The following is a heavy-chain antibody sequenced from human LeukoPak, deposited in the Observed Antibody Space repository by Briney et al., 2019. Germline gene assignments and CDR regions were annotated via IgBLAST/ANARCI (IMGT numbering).Heavy chain of an antibody. D-gene: IGHD5-18*01. CDR3: TRGPTQQWVYYGMDV. Sequence: GGSLRLSCTTSGFTFGDHAMSWVRQAPGKGLEWVGFIRSKGYGRTTEYAASVKGRFAISRDDSKSIAYLQMNSLKTEDTAVYYCTRGPTQQWVYYGMDVWGQGTTVIVSS. CDR2: IRSKGYGRTT. CDR1: GFTFGDHA. J-gene: IGHJ6*02. V-gene: IGHV3-49*04.